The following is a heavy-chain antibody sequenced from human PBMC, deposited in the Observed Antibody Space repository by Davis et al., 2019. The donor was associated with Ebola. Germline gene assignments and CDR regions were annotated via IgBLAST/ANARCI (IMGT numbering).Heavy chain of an antibody. J-gene: IGHJ4*02. CDR3: ARESEWGSSSAFDY. V-gene: IGHV1-69*04. CDR2: IIPILGIA. Sequence: SVKVSCKASGGTFSSYAISWVRQAPGQGLEWMGRIIPILGIANYAQKFQGRVTITADKSTSTAYMELSSLRSEDTAVYYCARESEWGSSSAFDYWGQGTLVTVSS. CDR1: GGTFSSYA. D-gene: IGHD6-6*01.